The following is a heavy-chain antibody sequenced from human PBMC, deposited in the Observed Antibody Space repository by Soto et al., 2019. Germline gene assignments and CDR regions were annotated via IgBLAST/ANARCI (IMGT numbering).Heavy chain of an antibody. CDR2: VDRAGSGT. CDR3: ATVFEH. V-gene: IGHV3-74*01. J-gene: IGHJ4*02. CDR1: GFPFTGYW. Sequence: VPLVESGGGSVQPGGSLRLSCAASGFPFTGYWMHWVRQVPGKGPGWVARVDRAGSGTSYADSVKGRFTISRDNAKNTVSLQRDSLRVEDTAVYYCATVFEHWGQGIPVTVSS.